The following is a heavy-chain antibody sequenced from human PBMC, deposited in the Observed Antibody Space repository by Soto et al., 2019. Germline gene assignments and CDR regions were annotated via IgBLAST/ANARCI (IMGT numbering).Heavy chain of an antibody. CDR3: ARFRELGDYDSSGYYYFDY. J-gene: IGHJ4*02. V-gene: IGHV4-39*01. CDR2: IYYSGST. D-gene: IGHD3-22*01. CDR1: GGSISSSSYY. Sequence: PSETLSLTCTVSGGSISSSSYYWGWIRQPPGKGLEWIGSIYYSGSTYYNPSLKSRVTISVDTSKNQFSLKLSSVTAADTAVYYCARFRELGDYDSSGYYYFDYWGQGTLVTVSS.